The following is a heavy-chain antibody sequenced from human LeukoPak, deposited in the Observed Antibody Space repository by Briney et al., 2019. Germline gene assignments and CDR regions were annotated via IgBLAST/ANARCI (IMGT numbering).Heavy chain of an antibody. Sequence: PGGSLRLSCAASGFTFSDYYMSWIRQAPGKGLEWGSYISSSGSSIYYADSVKGRFTISRDNAENSLFLQMNSLRAEDTAVYYCARRAYSSGWYFFDYWGQGTLVTVSS. CDR3: ARRAYSSGWYFFDY. V-gene: IGHV3-11*01. CDR1: GFTFSDYY. J-gene: IGHJ4*02. CDR2: ISSSGSSI. D-gene: IGHD6-19*01.